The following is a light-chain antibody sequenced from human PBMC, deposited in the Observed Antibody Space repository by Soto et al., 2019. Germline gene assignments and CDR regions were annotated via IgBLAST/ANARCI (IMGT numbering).Light chain of an antibody. J-gene: IGLJ1*01. Sequence: QSALTQPASVSGSPGQSITISCTGTSSDVGGYNYVSWYQQHPGKAPKLMIYAVSNRPSGVSNRFSGSKSGNTATLTISGLQAEDADDSYCRSYTVSSTYVFGTGTQVTVL. V-gene: IGLV2-14*01. CDR3: RSYTVSSTYV. CDR2: AVS. CDR1: SSDVGGYNY.